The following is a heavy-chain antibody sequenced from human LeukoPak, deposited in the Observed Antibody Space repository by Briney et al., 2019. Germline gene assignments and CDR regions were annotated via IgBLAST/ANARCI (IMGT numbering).Heavy chain of an antibody. J-gene: IGHJ4*02. CDR1: GFTFSSYA. V-gene: IGHV3-64*01. CDR3: ARVGVLWFGHGYFDY. D-gene: IGHD3-10*01. CDR2: ISSNGGST. Sequence: QPGGSLRLSCAASGFTFSSYAMHWVRQAPGKGLEYVSAISSNGGSTYYANSVKGRFTISRDNSKNTLYLQMGSLRAEDMAVYYCARVGVLWFGHGYFDYWGQGTLVTVSS.